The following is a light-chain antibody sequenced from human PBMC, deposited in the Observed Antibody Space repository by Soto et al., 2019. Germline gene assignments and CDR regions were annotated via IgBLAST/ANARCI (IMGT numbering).Light chain of an antibody. J-gene: IGKJ2*01. CDR3: QQSYSTPT. CDR1: QSISSY. V-gene: IGKV1-39*01. CDR2: AAS. Sequence: DLQMTQSPSSLSASVGDRVTITCRARQSISSYLNWYQQKPGKAPKLLIYAASSLQSGVPSRFSGSGSATDFTLTISSLQPEDFATYDCQQSYSTPTFGQGTKLEIK.